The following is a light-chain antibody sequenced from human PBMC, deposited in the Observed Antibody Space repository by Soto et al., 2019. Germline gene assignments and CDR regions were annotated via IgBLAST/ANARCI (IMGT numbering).Light chain of an antibody. Sequence: EIVLTQSPGTLSLSPGERATLSCRASQSVSSSYLAWYQQKPGQAPRLLIYGASSRATGIPDRFSGSGSGTDFTLTISRLEPEDVAVYYCQQYGSSPPRTFGQGTKVEI. CDR2: GAS. CDR1: QSVSSSY. CDR3: QQYGSSPPRT. V-gene: IGKV3-20*01. J-gene: IGKJ1*01.